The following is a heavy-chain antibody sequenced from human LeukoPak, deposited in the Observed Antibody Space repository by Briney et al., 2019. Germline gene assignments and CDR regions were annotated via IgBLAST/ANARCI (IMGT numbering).Heavy chain of an antibody. Sequence: SETLSLTCTVSGGSISSYYWSWIRQPPGKGLEWIGYIYYSGSTNYNPSLKSRVTISVDTSKNQFSLKLSSVTAADTAVYYCARDPGGLSYCSGGSCYSGYFDYWGQGTLVTVSS. V-gene: IGHV4-59*01. CDR1: GGSISSYY. CDR2: IYYSGST. D-gene: IGHD2-15*01. J-gene: IGHJ4*02. CDR3: ARDPGGLSYCSGGSCYSGYFDY.